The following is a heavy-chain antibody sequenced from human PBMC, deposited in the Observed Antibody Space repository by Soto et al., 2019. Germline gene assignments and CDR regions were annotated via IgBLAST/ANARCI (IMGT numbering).Heavy chain of an antibody. Sequence: GGSLRLSCAASGFTFSEYGMSWVRQAPGKGLEWVAVISYDGSNKYYADSVKGRFTISRDNSKNTLYLQMNSLRAEDTAVYYCSSSGVNGGSFDYWGQGTLVTVSS. CDR2: ISYDGSNK. V-gene: IGHV3-30*03. CDR3: SSSGVNGGSFDY. D-gene: IGHD6-19*01. J-gene: IGHJ4*02. CDR1: GFTFSEYG.